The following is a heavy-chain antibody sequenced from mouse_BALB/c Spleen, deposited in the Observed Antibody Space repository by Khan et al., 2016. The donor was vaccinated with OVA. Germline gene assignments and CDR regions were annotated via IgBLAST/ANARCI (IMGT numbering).Heavy chain of an antibody. CDR3: ARDKGNPYAMDY. CDR1: GFSLTGYG. Sequence: VQLQESGPGLVAPSQSLSITCTVSGFSLTGYGVNWVRQPPGKGLEWLGMIWADGSTDYNSALKSRLSISKDNYKSQVFLKMNSLQTDDTARYYCARDKGNPYAMDYWGQGTSVTVSS. CDR2: IWADGST. D-gene: IGHD2-1*01. J-gene: IGHJ4*01. V-gene: IGHV2-6-7*01.